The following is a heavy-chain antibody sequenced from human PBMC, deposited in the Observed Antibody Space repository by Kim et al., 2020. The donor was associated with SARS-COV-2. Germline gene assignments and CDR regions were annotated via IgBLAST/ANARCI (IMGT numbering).Heavy chain of an antibody. Sequence: GGSLRLSCAASGFTFSSYAMSWVRQAPGKGLEWVSAISGSVGSTYYADSVKGRFTISRDNSKNTLYLQMNSLRAEDTAVYYCAKGGYSSSWPDYWGQGTLVTVSS. CDR3: AKGGYSSSWPDY. CDR2: ISGSVGST. V-gene: IGHV3-23*01. J-gene: IGHJ4*02. CDR1: GFTFSSYA. D-gene: IGHD6-13*01.